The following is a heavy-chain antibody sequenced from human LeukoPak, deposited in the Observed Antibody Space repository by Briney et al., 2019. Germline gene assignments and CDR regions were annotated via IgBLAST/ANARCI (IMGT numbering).Heavy chain of an antibody. CDR1: GGSISSYY. J-gene: IGHJ6*02. D-gene: IGHD3-16*01. CDR2: IYTSGST. CDR3: ARSAVDLLRLGYYYYGMDV. Sequence: SETLSLTCTVSGGSISSYYRSWIRQPAGKGLEWIGRIYTSGSTNYNPSLKSRVTMSVDTSKNQFSLKLSSVTAADTAVYYCARSAVDLLRLGYYYYGMDVWGQGTTVTVSS. V-gene: IGHV4-4*07.